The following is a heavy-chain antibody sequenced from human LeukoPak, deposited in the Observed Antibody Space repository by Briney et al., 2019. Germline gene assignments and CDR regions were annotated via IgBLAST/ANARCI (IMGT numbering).Heavy chain of an antibody. Sequence: SETLSLTCTVSGGSIRGFFWSWIRQPRGTGLEWFGYIFYSGGTYYNPSLMSRVTISVDMSTNQFSLKLTSVTAADTAVYYCARHDYGGNSAWFDPWGQGTLVTVSS. CDR2: IFYSGGT. D-gene: IGHD4-23*01. V-gene: IGHV4-59*01. CDR1: GGSIRGFF. CDR3: ARHDYGGNSAWFDP. J-gene: IGHJ5*02.